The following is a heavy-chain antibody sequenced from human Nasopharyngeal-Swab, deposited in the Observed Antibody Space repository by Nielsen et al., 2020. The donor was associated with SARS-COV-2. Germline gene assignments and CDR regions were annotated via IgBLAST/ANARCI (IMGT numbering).Heavy chain of an antibody. CDR3: ARALGYSRSSGGYFWLDP. CDR2: ISAYNGNT. Sequence: ASVKVSCKASGYTFTSYDINWLRQAPGQGLEWLGWISAYNGNTNYAQKLQGRVTMTTDTSTSTAYMELTSLRSDDTAVYYCARALGYSRSSGGYFWLDPWGQGTLVTVSS. D-gene: IGHD6-6*01. CDR1: GYTFTSYD. J-gene: IGHJ5*02. V-gene: IGHV1-18*01.